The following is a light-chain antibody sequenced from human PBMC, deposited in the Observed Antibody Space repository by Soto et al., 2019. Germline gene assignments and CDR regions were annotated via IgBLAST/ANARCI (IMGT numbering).Light chain of an antibody. CDR1: QGISSY. V-gene: IGKV1-8*01. CDR2: AAS. CDR3: QQYYSYPS. Sequence: AIRVTQSPSSFSASTGDRVTITCRASQGISSYLACYQQKPGKAPKLLIYAASTFQTGVPSRFSGSGSGTDFTLTISCLQSEDFATYYCQQYYSYPSFGQGTKVEIK. J-gene: IGKJ1*01.